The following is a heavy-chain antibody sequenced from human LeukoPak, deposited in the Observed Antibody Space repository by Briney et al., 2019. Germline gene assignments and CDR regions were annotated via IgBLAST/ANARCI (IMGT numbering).Heavy chain of an antibody. Sequence: GGSLRLSCAASGFTFSSYWMHWVRQAPGKGLVWVSGIKSDGSSTSYADFVKGRFTISRDNAKNTLYLQMNSLRAEDTAVYYCARNIAARWFDPWGQGTLVTVSS. CDR2: IKSDGSST. V-gene: IGHV3-74*01. CDR1: GFTFSSYW. CDR3: ARNIAARWFDP. J-gene: IGHJ5*02. D-gene: IGHD6-6*01.